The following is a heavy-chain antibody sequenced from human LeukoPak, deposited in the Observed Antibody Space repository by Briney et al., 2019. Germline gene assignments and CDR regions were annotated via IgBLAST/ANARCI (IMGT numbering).Heavy chain of an antibody. CDR3: AGDLRGPYFDY. V-gene: IGHV4-39*01. Sequence: SETLSLTCTVSGGSISSSSYYWGWIRQPPGKGLEWIGSIYYSGSTYYNPSLKSRVTISVDTSKNQFSLKLSSVTAADTAVYYCAGDLRGPYFDYWGQGTLVTVSS. J-gene: IGHJ4*02. CDR1: GGSISSSSYY. CDR2: IYYSGST. D-gene: IGHD4-17*01.